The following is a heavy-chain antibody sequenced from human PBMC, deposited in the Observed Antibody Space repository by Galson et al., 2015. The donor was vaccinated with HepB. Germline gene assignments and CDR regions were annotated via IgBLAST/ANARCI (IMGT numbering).Heavy chain of an antibody. CDR2: NIPLFGTP. D-gene: IGHD3-10*01. J-gene: IGHJ4*02. V-gene: IGHV1-69*13. CDR1: GGTFSKYG. Sequence: SVKVSCKASGGTFSKYGFSWVRQAPGQGLEWMGGNIPLFGTPNYAQKFQGRVTITADESTSTAYMELSSLRSEDTAVYYCARIYYYGSGNYYFDYWGQGTLVTVCS. CDR3: ARIYYYGSGNYYFDY.